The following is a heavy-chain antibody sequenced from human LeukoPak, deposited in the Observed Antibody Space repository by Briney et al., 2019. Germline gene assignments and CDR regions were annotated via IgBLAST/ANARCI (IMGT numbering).Heavy chain of an antibody. CDR3: ARSSGYSSEIDY. D-gene: IGHD5-18*01. V-gene: IGHV1-69*06. CDR2: IIPIFGTA. Sequence: ASVKVSCKASGGTFSSYAISWVRQAPGQGLEWMGGIIPIFGTANYAQKFQGRVTITADKSTSTAYMELSSLRSEDTAVYYCARSSGYSSEIDYWGQGTLSPSPQ. CDR1: GGTFSSYA. J-gene: IGHJ4*02.